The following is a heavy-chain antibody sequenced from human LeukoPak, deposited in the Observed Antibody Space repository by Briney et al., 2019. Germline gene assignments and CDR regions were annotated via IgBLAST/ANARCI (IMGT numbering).Heavy chain of an antibody. CDR1: GGSFSGYY. CDR2: INHSGST. D-gene: IGHD3-22*01. V-gene: IGHV4-34*01. Sequence: PSETLSLTCAVYGGSFSGYYWSWIRQPPGKGLEWIGEINHSGSTNYNPSLKNRVTISVDTSKNQLSLKLSSVTAADTAVYYCARAITMSVPYFDYWGQGTLVTVSS. CDR3: ARAITMSVPYFDY. J-gene: IGHJ4*02.